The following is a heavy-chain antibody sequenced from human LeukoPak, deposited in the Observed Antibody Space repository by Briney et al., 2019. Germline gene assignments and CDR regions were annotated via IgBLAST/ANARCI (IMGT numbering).Heavy chain of an antibody. CDR2: INHSGST. J-gene: IGHJ2*01. Sequence: PSETLSLTCAVYGGSFSGYYWSWIRQPPGKGLEWIGEINHSGSTNYNPSLKSRVTTSVGTSKNQFSLKLSSVTAADTAVYYCARGGIAGHWYFDLWGRGTLVTVSS. V-gene: IGHV4-34*01. CDR3: ARGGIAGHWYFDL. CDR1: GGSFSGYY. D-gene: IGHD6-13*01.